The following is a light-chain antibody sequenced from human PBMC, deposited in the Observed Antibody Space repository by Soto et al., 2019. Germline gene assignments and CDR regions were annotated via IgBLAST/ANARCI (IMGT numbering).Light chain of an antibody. CDR1: QAIRND. Sequence: DIQMTQSPSSLSASLGDRVIITCRASQAIRNDLGWYQLKPGKAPKRLIFGASNLQSGVPSTFSGSGSGIEFTLTISSLQPDDFATYYCQQYNSYPWTFGQGTKVDIK. CDR2: GAS. CDR3: QQYNSYPWT. V-gene: IGKV1-17*01. J-gene: IGKJ1*01.